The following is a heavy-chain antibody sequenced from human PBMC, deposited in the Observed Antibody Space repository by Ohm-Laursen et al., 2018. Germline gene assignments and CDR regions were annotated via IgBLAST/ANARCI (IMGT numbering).Heavy chain of an antibody. CDR1: GFTFRGYA. CDR3: AKGGWRDAFDI. Sequence: SLRLSCTASGFTFRGYAMSWVRQAPGKGLEWVSAISGSGGSTYYADSVKGRFTISRDNSKNTLYLQMNSLRAEDTAVYYCAKGGWRDAFDIWGQGTMVTVSS. V-gene: IGHV3-23*01. CDR2: ISGSGGST. J-gene: IGHJ3*02.